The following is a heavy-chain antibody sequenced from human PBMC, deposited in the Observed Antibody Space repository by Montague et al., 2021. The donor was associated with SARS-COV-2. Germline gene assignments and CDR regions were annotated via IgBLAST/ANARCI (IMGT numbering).Heavy chain of an antibody. CDR2: IKQDGSEK. D-gene: IGHD6-13*01. CDR1: GFTFSSYW. CDR3: AREKPGYSSSWYGGGNHYYGMDV. Sequence: SLRLSCAASGFTFSSYWMSWVRQAPGKGLEWVANIKQDGSEKYYVDSVKGRFTISRDNAKNSLYLQMNSLRAEDTAVYYCAREKPGYSSSWYGGGNHYYGMDVWGQGTTVTVSS. V-gene: IGHV3-7*03. J-gene: IGHJ6*02.